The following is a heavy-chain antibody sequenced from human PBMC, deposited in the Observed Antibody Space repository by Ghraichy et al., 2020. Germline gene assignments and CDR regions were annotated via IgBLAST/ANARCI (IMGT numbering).Heavy chain of an antibody. CDR2: ISSSGTFI. Sequence: GGSLRLSCAASGFTFSSYSMNWVRQAPGKGLEWVSSISSSGTFIYYADSVKGRFTISRDNAKNSLYLQMNSLRAEDTAVYYCARDFGNYVDCWGQGILVTVSS. CDR3: ARDFGNYVDC. J-gene: IGHJ4*02. D-gene: IGHD3-10*01. CDR1: GFTFSSYS. V-gene: IGHV3-21*01.